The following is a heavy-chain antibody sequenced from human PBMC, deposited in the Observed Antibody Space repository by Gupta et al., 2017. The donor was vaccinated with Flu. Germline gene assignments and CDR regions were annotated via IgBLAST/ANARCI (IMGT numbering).Heavy chain of an antibody. CDR2: IYYSGNT. D-gene: IGHD4-17*01. V-gene: IGHV4-39*01. CDR3: ARRHTVTGYAFDI. CDR1: GASISSSSYY. J-gene: IGHJ3*02. Sequence: QLQLQESGPGLVKPSETLSLTCTVSGASISSSSYYWGWIRQPPERGLEWIGTIYYSGNTYYNPSLKSRVTISVDTSKNQFSLKLSSVTAADTAVYYCARRHTVTGYAFDIWGQGTMVTVSS.